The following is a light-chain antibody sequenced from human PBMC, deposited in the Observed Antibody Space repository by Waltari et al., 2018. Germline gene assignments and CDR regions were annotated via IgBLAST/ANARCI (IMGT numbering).Light chain of an antibody. CDR3: SSYTSSSTLV. J-gene: IGLJ2*01. CDR2: DVS. V-gene: IGLV2-14*03. Sequence: QSALTQPASVSGSPGQSTTISCTGTSRYVGGYNYVPWYQQHPGKAPKLMIYDVSNRPSRVSNRFSGTKSGNTASLTISGLQSEDEADYYCSSYTSSSTLVFGGGTKLTVL. CDR1: SRYVGGYNY.